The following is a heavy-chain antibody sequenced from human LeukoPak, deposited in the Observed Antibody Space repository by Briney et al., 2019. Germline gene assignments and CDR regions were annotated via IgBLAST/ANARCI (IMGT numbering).Heavy chain of an antibody. V-gene: IGHV4-59*08. CDR3: ASHSRYIAAAGSNAFDI. Sequence: SETLSLTCTVSGGSISSYYWSWIRQPPGKGLEWIGYIYYSGSTNYNPSLKSRVTISVDTSNNQFSLKLSSVTAADTAVYYCASHSRYIAAAGSNAFDIWGQGTMVTVSS. D-gene: IGHD6-13*01. J-gene: IGHJ3*02. CDR2: IYYSGST. CDR1: GGSISSYY.